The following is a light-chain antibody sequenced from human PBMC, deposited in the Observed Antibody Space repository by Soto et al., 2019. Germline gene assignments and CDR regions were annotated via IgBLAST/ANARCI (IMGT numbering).Light chain of an antibody. CDR3: SSYAGSNTVL. CDR1: SSDVGGYNS. Sequence: QSALTQPPSASGSPGQSVTISCTGTSSDVGGYNSVSWYQQHPGTAPKLMIYEVTKRPSGVPDRFSGSKSGNTASLTVSGLQAEDEADYYCSSYAGSNTVLFGGGTKLTVL. J-gene: IGLJ2*01. CDR2: EVT. V-gene: IGLV2-8*01.